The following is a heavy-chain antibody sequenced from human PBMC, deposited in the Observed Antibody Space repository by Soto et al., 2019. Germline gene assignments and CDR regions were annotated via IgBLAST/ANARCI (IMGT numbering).Heavy chain of an antibody. D-gene: IGHD2-21*01. CDR1: GFTVSSYG. Sequence: GGSLRLSCAASGFTVSSYGIHWVRQPPGKGLEWVAVISYDGSHKFYADSVKGRFTLSRGVSKGTLYLQMNSLRAEDTAVYYCPKETFPQTVLARSSPCGDYWGQGTLVTVSS. J-gene: IGHJ4*02. CDR3: PKETFPQTVLARSSPCGDY. V-gene: IGHV3-30*18. CDR2: ISYDGSHK.